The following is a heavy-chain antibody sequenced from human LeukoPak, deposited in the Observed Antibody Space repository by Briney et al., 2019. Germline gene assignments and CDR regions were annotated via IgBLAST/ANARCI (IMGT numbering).Heavy chain of an antibody. CDR2: ISGSGGNT. Sequence: PGGSLRLSCAASGFTFSSYAMSWVRQAPGKGLEWVSGISGSGGNTYYADSVKGRFTVSRDNSKNTLYLQMNSLRAEDTAVYYCAHISSSWPDYWGQGTLVTVSS. J-gene: IGHJ4*02. V-gene: IGHV3-23*01. CDR1: GFTFSSYA. CDR3: AHISSSWPDY. D-gene: IGHD6-13*01.